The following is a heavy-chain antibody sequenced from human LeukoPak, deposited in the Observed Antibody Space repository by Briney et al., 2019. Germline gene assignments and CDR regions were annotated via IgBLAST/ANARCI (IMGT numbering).Heavy chain of an antibody. CDR1: GYTFTGYY. CDR2: VVPYSGDT. D-gene: IGHD1-26*01. Sequence: ASVRVSCKTPGYTFTGYYIHWVRQVPGQGLEWMGWVVPYSGDTNFAEKFQGRVTLSRDTSITTAFMELSRLRSEDTAVYYCARGIGARGAFEIWGQGTMVTVSS. V-gene: IGHV1-2*02. CDR3: ARGIGARGAFEI. J-gene: IGHJ3*02.